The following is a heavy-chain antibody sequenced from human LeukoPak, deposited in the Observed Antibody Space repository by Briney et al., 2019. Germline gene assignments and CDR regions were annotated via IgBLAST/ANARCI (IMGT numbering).Heavy chain of an antibody. V-gene: IGHV1-2*02. CDR1: GYTFTGYY. D-gene: IGHD3-3*01. Sequence: ASVKVSCKASGYTFTGYYMHWVRQAPGQGLEWMGWINPNSGGTNYAQKFQGRVTMTRDTSISTAYVELSRLRSDDTAVYYCARDAGLVRFSPTYYFDYWGQGTLVTVSS. J-gene: IGHJ4*02. CDR2: INPNSGGT. CDR3: ARDAGLVRFSPTYYFDY.